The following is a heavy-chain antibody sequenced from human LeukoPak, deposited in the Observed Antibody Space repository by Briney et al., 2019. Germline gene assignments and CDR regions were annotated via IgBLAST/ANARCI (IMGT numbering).Heavy chain of an antibody. CDR1: GYTFTNYG. CDR3: ARDAGSYNYYYYGMDV. D-gene: IGHD1-26*01. CDR2: ISAYNGNT. V-gene: IGHV1-18*01. Sequence: GASMKVSCKAAGYTFTNYGISWVRQAPGQGLEWMGWISAYNGNTNYAQKFQGRVTMTTDTSTSTAYMELRSLRSDDTAVYFCARDAGSYNYYYYGMDVWGQGTTVTVSS. J-gene: IGHJ6*02.